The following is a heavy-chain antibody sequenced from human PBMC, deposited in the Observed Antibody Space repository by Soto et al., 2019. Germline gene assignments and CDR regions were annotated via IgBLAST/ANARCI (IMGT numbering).Heavy chain of an antibody. CDR1: GGSISSSSYY. Sequence: PLETLSLTCTVSGGSISSSSYYWGWIRQPPGKGLEWIGSIYYSGSTYYNPSLKSRVTISVDTSKNQFSLKLSSVTAADTAVYYCARRIISAAAGGYYYYYYMDVWGKGTTVTVSS. D-gene: IGHD6-13*01. CDR3: ARRIISAAAGGYYYYYYMDV. CDR2: IYYSGST. J-gene: IGHJ6*03. V-gene: IGHV4-39*01.